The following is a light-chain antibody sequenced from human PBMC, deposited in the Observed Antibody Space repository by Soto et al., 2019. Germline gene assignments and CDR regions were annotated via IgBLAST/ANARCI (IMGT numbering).Light chain of an antibody. V-gene: IGKV1-5*01. Sequence: DIKMTQSPSTLSASVXDRVTIPCGASQSISSWLAWYQQKPGKAPRLLIYDASSLESGVPSRFSGSGSGTEFTLTITSLQPDDFATYYCQQYNSYPWTFGQGTKVDIK. CDR3: QQYNSYPWT. CDR2: DAS. CDR1: QSISSW. J-gene: IGKJ1*01.